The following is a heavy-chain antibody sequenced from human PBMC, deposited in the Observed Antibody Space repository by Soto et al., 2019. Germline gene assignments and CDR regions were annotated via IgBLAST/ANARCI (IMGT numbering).Heavy chain of an antibody. CDR2: VFYTGRA. D-gene: IGHD4-4*01. CDR1: GGSMGSYD. V-gene: IGHV4-59*01. Sequence: XTLYLTCTVPGGSMGSYDWSWIRQPPGKGLEGSGYVFYTGRANYNASLKSRVSISLYTSNSQFSLNLRSVTAADTAVYYCARDGDGRMTTNPYYYNGMDVWGPGTTVTVSS. J-gene: IGHJ6*02. CDR3: ARDGDGRMTTNPYYYNGMDV.